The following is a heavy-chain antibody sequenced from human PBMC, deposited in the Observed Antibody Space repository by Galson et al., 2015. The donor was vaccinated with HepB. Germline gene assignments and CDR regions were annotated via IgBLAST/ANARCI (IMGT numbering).Heavy chain of an antibody. CDR3: ARGGLSYYDFPDDAFDI. V-gene: IGHV1-46*04. J-gene: IGHJ3*02. Sequence: SVKVSCKASGYTFINYYMHWVRQAPGQGLEWMGIINPCGGSASYGQKLQGRVTMTRDTSTSTVYMELSSLRSEDTAVYYCARGGLSYYDFPDDAFDIWGQGTMVTVSS. CDR1: GYTFINYY. CDR2: INPCGGSA. D-gene: IGHD3-22*01.